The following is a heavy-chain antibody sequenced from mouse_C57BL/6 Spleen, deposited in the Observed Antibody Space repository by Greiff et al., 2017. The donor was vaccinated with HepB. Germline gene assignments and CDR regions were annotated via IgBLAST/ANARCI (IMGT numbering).Heavy chain of an antibody. CDR1: GYTFTSYW. CDR3: ARWVYYSNYFDY. J-gene: IGHJ2*01. D-gene: IGHD2-5*01. V-gene: IGHV1-55*01. CDR2: IYPGSGST. Sequence: QVQLQPGAELVKPGASVKMSCKASGYTFTSYWITWVKQRPGQGLEWIGDIYPGSGSTNYNEKFKSKATLTVDTSSSTAYMQLNSLTSEDSAVYFCARWVYYSNYFDYWGQGTTLTVSS.